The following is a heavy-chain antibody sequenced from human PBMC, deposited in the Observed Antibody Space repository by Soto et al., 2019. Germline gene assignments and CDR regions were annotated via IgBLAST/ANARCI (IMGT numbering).Heavy chain of an antibody. Sequence: QITLKESGPTLVKPTQTLTLTCTFSGFSLSTSGVGVGWIRQPPGKALEWLALIYWDDDKRYSPSLKSRLTTTNETSQNQVALTLTNLDPVDTATYYCAHRGTYGYSSSWHVPFFDYRGQGTLVTVSS. CDR1: GFSLSTSGVG. CDR2: IYWDDDK. J-gene: IGHJ4*02. V-gene: IGHV2-5*02. CDR3: AHRGTYGYSSSWHVPFFDY. D-gene: IGHD6-13*01.